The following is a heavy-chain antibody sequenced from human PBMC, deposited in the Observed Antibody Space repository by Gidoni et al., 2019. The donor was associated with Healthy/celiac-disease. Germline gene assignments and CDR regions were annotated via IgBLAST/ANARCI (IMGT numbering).Heavy chain of an antibody. CDR2: ISSSSSYT. CDR1: GFTFSDYY. D-gene: IGHD3-22*01. J-gene: IGHJ4*02. V-gene: IGHV3-11*05. CDR3: ASRGSSGYYFDY. Sequence: QVQLVESGGGLVKPGGSLRLSCAASGFTFSDYYMSWIRQAPGKGLEWVSYISSSSSYTNYADSVKGRFTISRDNAKNSLYLQMNSLRAEDTAVYYCASRGSSGYYFDYWGQGTLVTVSS.